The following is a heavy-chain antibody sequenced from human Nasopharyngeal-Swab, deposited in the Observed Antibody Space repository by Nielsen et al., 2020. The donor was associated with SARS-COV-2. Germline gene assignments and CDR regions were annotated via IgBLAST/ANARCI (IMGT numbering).Heavy chain of an antibody. J-gene: IGHJ4*02. V-gene: IGHV3-9*01. Sequence: SLKISCAASGFTFDDYAIHWVRQAPGRGLEWVSGISWDSGNIGYADSVKGRFTISRDNAKNSLYLQMNSLRAEDTALYYCARDGAAVAGGLDYWGQGTLVTVSS. D-gene: IGHD6-19*01. CDR1: GFTFDDYA. CDR3: ARDGAAVAGGLDY. CDR2: ISWDSGNI.